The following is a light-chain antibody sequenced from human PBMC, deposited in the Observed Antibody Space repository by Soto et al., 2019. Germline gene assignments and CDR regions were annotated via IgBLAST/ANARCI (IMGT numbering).Light chain of an antibody. CDR1: RSVSRN. CDR3: QQYNNCPPWT. J-gene: IGKJ1*01. CDR2: GAS. V-gene: IGKV3-15*01. Sequence: EIVRTPTPATQSVSPGERATLSCRASRSVSRNLAWYQQTPGHAPRLVSYGASTRAPGIPARFSGSGSGTEFTLSISSLQSEDFAVYYCQQYNNCPPWTFGQGTKVDIK.